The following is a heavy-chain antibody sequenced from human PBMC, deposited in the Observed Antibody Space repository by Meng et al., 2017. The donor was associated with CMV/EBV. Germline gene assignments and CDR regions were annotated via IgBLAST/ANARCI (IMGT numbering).Heavy chain of an antibody. CDR1: GGTFSSYA. V-gene: IGHV1-69*05. CDR2: IIPIFGTA. J-gene: IGHJ5*02. D-gene: IGHD2-15*01. Sequence: CKASGGTFSSYAISWVRQAPGQGLEWMGGIIPIFGTANYAQKFQGRVTITTDESTSTAYMELSSLRPEDTAVYYCARDMAILGFDPWGQGTLVTVSS. CDR3: ARDMAILGFDP.